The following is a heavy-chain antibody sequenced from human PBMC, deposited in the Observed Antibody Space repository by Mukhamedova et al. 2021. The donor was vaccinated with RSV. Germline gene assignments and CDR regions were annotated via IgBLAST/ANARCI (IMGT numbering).Heavy chain of an antibody. Sequence: VSHINSDGSSTSYADSVKGRFTISRDNAKNTVYLQMNSLRVEDTAVYYGEKVKPIAQRSWGQGTL. D-gene: IGHD2-21*01. CDR2: INSDGSST. V-gene: IGHV3-74*01. J-gene: IGHJ5*02. CDR3: EKVKPIAQRS.